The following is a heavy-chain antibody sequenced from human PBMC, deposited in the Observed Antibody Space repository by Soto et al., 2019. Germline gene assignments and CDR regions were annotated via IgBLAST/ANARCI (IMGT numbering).Heavy chain of an antibody. J-gene: IGHJ6*02. Sequence: SETLSLTCTVSGGSISSGGYYWSWIRQHPGKGLEWIGYIYYSGSTYYNPSLKSRVTISVDTSKNQFSLKLSSVTAADTAVYYCARGHGYYYYYGMDVWGQGTTVTVSS. CDR1: GGSISSGGYY. CDR2: IYYSGST. CDR3: ARGHGYYYYYGMDV. V-gene: IGHV4-31*03.